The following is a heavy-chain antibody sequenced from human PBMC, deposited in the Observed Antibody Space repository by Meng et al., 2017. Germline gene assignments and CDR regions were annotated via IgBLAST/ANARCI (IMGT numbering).Heavy chain of an antibody. CDR2: INAGNGNT. CDR3: AGNSLPARQIDY. Sequence: QVRVGRCVPEVELPGALVKLACKASLSTFTSYAMHWVRQAPGQRHAWMGWINAGNGNTKYSQKFQGRVTITRYTTASKEYMELSNLRSKDPAVYYCAGNSLPARQIDYLGQGMLVTVSS. V-gene: IGHV1-3*01. CDR1: LSTFTSYA. D-gene: IGHD4-23*01. J-gene: IGHJ4*02.